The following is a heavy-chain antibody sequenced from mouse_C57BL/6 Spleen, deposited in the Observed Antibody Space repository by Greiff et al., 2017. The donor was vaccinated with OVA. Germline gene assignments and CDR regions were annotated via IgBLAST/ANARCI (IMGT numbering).Heavy chain of an antibody. CDR3: ARDYDGYGSAMDY. Sequence: QVQLQQSGPELVKPGASVKISCKASGYAFSSSWMNWVKQRPGKGLEWIGRIYPGDGDTNYNGKFKGKATLTADKSSSTAYMQLSSLTSEDSAVYFCARDYDGYGSAMDYWGQGTSVTVSS. J-gene: IGHJ4*01. D-gene: IGHD2-3*01. CDR1: GYAFSSSW. CDR2: IYPGDGDT. V-gene: IGHV1-82*01.